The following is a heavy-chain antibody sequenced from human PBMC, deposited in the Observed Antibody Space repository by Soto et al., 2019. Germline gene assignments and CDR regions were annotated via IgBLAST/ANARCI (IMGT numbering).Heavy chain of an antibody. CDR2: IKQDGSEK. D-gene: IGHD4-17*01. Sequence: EVQLVESGGGLVQPGGSLRLSCAASGFTFSSYWMSWVLQAPGKGLEWVANIKQDGSEKYYVDSVKGRFTISRDNAKNSLYLQMNSLRAEDTAVYYCARPLDYGDRGKNWFDPWGQGTLVTVSS. J-gene: IGHJ5*02. CDR3: ARPLDYGDRGKNWFDP. V-gene: IGHV3-7*03. CDR1: GFTFSSYW.